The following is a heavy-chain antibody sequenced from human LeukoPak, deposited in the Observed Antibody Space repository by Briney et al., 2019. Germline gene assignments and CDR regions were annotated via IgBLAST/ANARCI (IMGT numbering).Heavy chain of an antibody. CDR2: IYYSGST. D-gene: IGHD5-24*01. Sequence: KTSETLSLTCTVSGGSISSYYWSWIRQPPGKRLEWIGYIYYSGSTNYNPSLKSRVTISVDTSKNQFSLKLSSVTAADTAVYYCARFSRDGFDYWGQGTLVTVSS. CDR1: GGSISSYY. J-gene: IGHJ4*02. V-gene: IGHV4-59*08. CDR3: ARFSRDGFDY.